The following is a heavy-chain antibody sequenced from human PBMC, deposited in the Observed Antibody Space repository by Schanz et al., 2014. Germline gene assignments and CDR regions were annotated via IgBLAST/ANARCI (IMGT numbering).Heavy chain of an antibody. V-gene: IGHV3-11*03. CDR2: ISSGSSYA. J-gene: IGHJ4*02. Sequence: VQLLESGGGLVQPGGSLRLSCAVSGFTVSSNHMSWVRQAPGKGLEWVSDISSGSSYANYADSVKGRFTISRDNAKNSLYLQMNSLRAGDTAVYYCARGTDWNLHYWGQGALVTVSS. CDR1: GFTVSSNH. CDR3: ARGTDWNLHY. D-gene: IGHD1-1*01.